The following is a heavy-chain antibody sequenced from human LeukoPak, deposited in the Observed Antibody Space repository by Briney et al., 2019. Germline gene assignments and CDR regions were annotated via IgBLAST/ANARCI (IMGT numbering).Heavy chain of an antibody. CDR2: IYYSGST. CDR3: ARVLLWFGEPRNWFDP. V-gene: IGHV4-39*01. CDR1: GGSISNSSYY. Sequence: SETLSLTCTVSGGSISNSSYYWGWIRQPLGKGLEWIGSIYYSGSTYYNPSLKSRVTISVDTSKNQFSLKLSSVTAADTAVYYCARVLLWFGEPRNWFDPWGQGTLVTVSS. J-gene: IGHJ5*02. D-gene: IGHD3-10*01.